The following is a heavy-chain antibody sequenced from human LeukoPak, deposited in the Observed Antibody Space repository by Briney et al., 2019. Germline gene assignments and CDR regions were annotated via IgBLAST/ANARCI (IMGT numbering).Heavy chain of an antibody. Sequence: GGSLRLSCAASGFTFSNYGMHWVRQAPGKGLEWVAFIRYDGSNKSYADSVKGRFTISRDNSKNTLYLQMNSLRAEDTAVYYCAKDTGERLGILTGYYKSRKSCFDYWGQGTLVTVSS. CDR3: AKDTGERLGILTGYYKSRKSCFDY. J-gene: IGHJ4*02. V-gene: IGHV3-30*02. D-gene: IGHD3-9*01. CDR1: GFTFSNYG. CDR2: IRYDGSNK.